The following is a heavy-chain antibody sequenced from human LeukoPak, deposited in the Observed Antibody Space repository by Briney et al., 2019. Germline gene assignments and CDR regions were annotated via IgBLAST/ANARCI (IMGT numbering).Heavy chain of an antibody. J-gene: IGHJ6*03. CDR1: GFTFSSYA. D-gene: IGHD7-27*01. Sequence: LTGGSLRLSCAASGFTFSSYAMSWVRQAPGKGLEWVSAIRGSGGSTYYADSVKGRFTISRDNSKNTLYLQMNSLRAEDTAVYYCAKDQSTGTYYYYYYYMDVWGKGTTVTVSS. V-gene: IGHV3-23*01. CDR3: AKDQSTGTYYYYYYYMDV. CDR2: IRGSGGST.